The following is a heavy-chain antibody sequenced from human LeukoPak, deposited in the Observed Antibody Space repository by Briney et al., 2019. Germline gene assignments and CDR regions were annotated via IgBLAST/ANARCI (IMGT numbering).Heavy chain of an antibody. CDR2: IYSGGST. CDR1: GFTVSSNY. CDR3: AKDRAGRFNTFIDY. Sequence: GGSLRLSCAASGFTVSSNYMSWVRQAPGKGLEWVSIIYSGGSTFYADSVKGRFTISRDNSKNTLYLQMNSLRAEDTAVYYCAKDRAGRFNTFIDYWGQGTLVIVSS. D-gene: IGHD2/OR15-2a*01. V-gene: IGHV3-53*05. J-gene: IGHJ4*02.